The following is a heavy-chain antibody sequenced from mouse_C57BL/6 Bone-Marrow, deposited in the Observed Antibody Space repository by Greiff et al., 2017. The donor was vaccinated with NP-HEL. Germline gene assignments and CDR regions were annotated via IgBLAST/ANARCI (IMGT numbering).Heavy chain of an antibody. Sequence: QVQLQQPGAELVKPGASVKLSCKASGYTFTSYWMQWVKQRPGQGLEWIGEIDPSDSYTNYNQKFKDKATLTVDTSSSTAYMQLSSLTSEDSAVYYCATITTKDFDYWGQGTTLTVSS. CDR3: ATITTKDFDY. J-gene: IGHJ2*01. CDR1: GYTFTSYW. D-gene: IGHD1-2*01. V-gene: IGHV1-50*01. CDR2: IDPSDSYT.